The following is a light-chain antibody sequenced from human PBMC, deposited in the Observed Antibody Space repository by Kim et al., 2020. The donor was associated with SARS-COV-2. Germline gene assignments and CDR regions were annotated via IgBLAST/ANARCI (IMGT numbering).Light chain of an antibody. CDR2: WAS. V-gene: IGKV4-1*01. J-gene: IGKJ2*02. CDR3: QQCDSPPCT. CDR1: QSILYSSNNKNY. Sequence: DIVMTQSPDSLPVSLGERATINCKSSQSILYSSNNKNYLAWYQQKPGQPPKLLISWASTRESGVPDRFSGSGSGTDFTLTISSPQAEDVAVYYCQQCDSPPCTFGQGTKLEI.